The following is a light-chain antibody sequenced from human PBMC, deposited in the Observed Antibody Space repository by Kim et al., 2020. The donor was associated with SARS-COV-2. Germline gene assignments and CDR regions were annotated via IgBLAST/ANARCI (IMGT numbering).Light chain of an antibody. CDR1: NIGSKS. Sequence: APGKTAGSACGGKNIGSKSVHWYQQKPGQAPVLVIYYDSDRPSGIPERFSGSNSGNTATLTISRVEAGDEADYYCQVWDSSSDHVVFGGGTKLTVL. CDR3: QVWDSSSDHVV. CDR2: YDS. V-gene: IGLV3-21*04. J-gene: IGLJ2*01.